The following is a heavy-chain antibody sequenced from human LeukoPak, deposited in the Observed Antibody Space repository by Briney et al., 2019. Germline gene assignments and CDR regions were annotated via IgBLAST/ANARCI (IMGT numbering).Heavy chain of an antibody. V-gene: IGHV1-2*02. D-gene: IGHD6-13*01. CDR3: ARAGEEYTSTWYGAY. CDR2: ISPNSGGT. Sequence: GASVKVSCKASGYTFTGYYIHWVRQAPGQALEWMGWISPNSGGTNYVQKFQGGVTMTRDTSISTAYMELTRLTSDDTAMYYCARAGEEYTSTWYGAYWGQGTLVTVSS. J-gene: IGHJ4*02. CDR1: GYTFTGYY.